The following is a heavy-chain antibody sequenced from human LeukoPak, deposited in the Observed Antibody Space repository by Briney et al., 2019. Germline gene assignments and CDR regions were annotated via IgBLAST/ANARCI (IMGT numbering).Heavy chain of an antibody. CDR1: GFTFSSYA. V-gene: IGHV3-23*01. Sequence: GGSLRLSCAASGFTFSSYAMSWVRQAPGKGLEWVSAISGSGGSTYYADSVKGRFTISRDNSKNTLYLQMNSLRAEDTAVYYCARVQDSGSYRGPDFWGQGTLVTVSS. J-gene: IGHJ4*02. D-gene: IGHD1-26*01. CDR2: ISGSGGST. CDR3: ARVQDSGSYRGPDF.